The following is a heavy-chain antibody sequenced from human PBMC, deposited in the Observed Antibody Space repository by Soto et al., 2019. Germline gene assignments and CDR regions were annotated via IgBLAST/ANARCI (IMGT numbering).Heavy chain of an antibody. Sequence: GGSLRLSCAASGFTFGSYWMTWVRQAPGKGLEWVANIKQDGSEKYYVDSVKGRFTISRDNAKNSLYLQMNTLRAEDTAVYYCARERYCSGDSCYSGSSSPVYYMDVWGKGTTVTVSS. V-gene: IGHV3-7*01. CDR3: ARERYCSGDSCYSGSSSPVYYMDV. J-gene: IGHJ6*03. CDR2: IKQDGSEK. CDR1: GFTFGSYW. D-gene: IGHD2-15*01.